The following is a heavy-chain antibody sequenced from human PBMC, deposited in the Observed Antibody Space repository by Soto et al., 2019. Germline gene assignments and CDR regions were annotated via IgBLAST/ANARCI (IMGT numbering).Heavy chain of an antibody. V-gene: IGHV4-30-4*01. CDR2: IYHTGNT. J-gene: IGHJ5*01. Sequence: SETLSLTXTVSGGSISDDSYWSWIRQTPGKGLEWIGYIYHTGNTYYNPSLRSRVSISVDKSKSQFSLKLISVTAADTAVYFCARDEYQLLSSVSWFDSWGQGTLVTVSS. CDR3: ARDEYQLLSSVSWFDS. D-gene: IGHD2-2*01. CDR1: GGSISDDSY.